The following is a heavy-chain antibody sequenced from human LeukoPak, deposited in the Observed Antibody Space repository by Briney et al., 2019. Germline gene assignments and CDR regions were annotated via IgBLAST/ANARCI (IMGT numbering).Heavy chain of an antibody. D-gene: IGHD4-17*01. CDR3: ARERYGDYIFDY. J-gene: IGHJ4*02. CDR2: IYHSGST. V-gene: IGHV4-38-2*02. Sequence: SETLSLTCAVSGYSISSGYYWGWIRQPPGKGLEWIGSIYHSGSTYYNPSLKSRDTISVDTSKNQFSLKLSSVTAADTAVYYCARERYGDYIFDYWGQGTLVTASS. CDR1: GYSISSGYY.